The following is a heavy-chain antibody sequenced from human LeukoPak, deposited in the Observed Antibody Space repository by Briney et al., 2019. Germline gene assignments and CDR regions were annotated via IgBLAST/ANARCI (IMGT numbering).Heavy chain of an antibody. CDR2: ISSNGGST. D-gene: IGHD3-9*01. J-gene: IGHJ4*02. CDR3: ARNGGVRYFDWLSDGLDY. V-gene: IGHV3-64*01. Sequence: PGGSLRLSCAASGFTFSSYAMHWVRQAPGKGLEYVSAISSNGGSTYYANSVKGRFTISRDNSKNTLYLQMGSLRAEDMAVYYCARNGGVRYFDWLSDGLDYWGQGTLVTVSS. CDR1: GFTFSSYA.